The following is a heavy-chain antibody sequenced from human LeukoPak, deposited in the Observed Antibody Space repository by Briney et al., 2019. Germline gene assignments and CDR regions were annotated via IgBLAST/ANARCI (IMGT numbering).Heavy chain of an antibody. CDR2: IYPGDSDT. Sequence: GESLKISCKGSGYSFTSYWIGWVRQMPGKGLEWMGIIYPGDSDTRYSPSFQGQVTISADKSISTAYLQWSSLKASDTAMYYCARLRSPRTGYSSSWYLDYWGQGTLVTVSS. CDR3: ARLRSPRTGYSSSWYLDY. J-gene: IGHJ4*02. V-gene: IGHV5-51*01. D-gene: IGHD6-13*01. CDR1: GYSFTSYW.